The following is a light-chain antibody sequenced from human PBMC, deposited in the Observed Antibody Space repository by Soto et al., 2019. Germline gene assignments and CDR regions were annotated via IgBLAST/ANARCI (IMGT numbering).Light chain of an antibody. J-gene: IGLJ2*01. CDR2: DIS. Sequence: QTVVTQEPSLTVSPGGTVTLTCGSSTGPVTSGHYPYWFQQKPGRAPTTLIYDISKRHSWTPARFSGSLLGGKAALTLSGAQPEDEAEYYCLLSYSGARVVFGVGTKLTVL. CDR3: LLSYSGARVV. CDR1: TGPVTSGHY. V-gene: IGLV7-46*01.